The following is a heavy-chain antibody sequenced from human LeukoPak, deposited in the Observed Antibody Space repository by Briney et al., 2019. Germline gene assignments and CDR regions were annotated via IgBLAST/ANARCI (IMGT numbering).Heavy chain of an antibody. CDR3: ARENRVTLVLGVIDY. V-gene: IGHV4-59*01. D-gene: IGHD3-10*01. Sequence: NPSESLSLTCTVSGGSINSYYWSWIRQPPGKGLEWIGYIYYSGTANYNPSLKSRVTISVDTSKNQFSLKLSSVTAADTAVYYCARENRVTLVLGVIDYWGQGTLVTVSS. CDR1: GGSINSYY. J-gene: IGHJ4*02. CDR2: IYYSGTA.